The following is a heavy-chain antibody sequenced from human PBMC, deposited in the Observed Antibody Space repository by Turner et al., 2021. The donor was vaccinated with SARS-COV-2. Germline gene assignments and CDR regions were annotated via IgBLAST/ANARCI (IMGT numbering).Heavy chain of an antibody. V-gene: IGHV3-30*18. CDR1: GLTFSSYG. D-gene: IGHD3-10*01. CDR3: AKDGAPFLLYFGEPTFYFDY. Sequence: QVQLVESGGGVVQPGRSLRLSCAASGLTFSSYGMHWVRQAPGKGLEWVAVISYDGSNKYYADSVKGRFTISRNNSQNTLNLQMNSLRAEDTAVYYCAKDGAPFLLYFGEPTFYFDYWGQGTLLTVSS. J-gene: IGHJ4*02. CDR2: ISYDGSNK.